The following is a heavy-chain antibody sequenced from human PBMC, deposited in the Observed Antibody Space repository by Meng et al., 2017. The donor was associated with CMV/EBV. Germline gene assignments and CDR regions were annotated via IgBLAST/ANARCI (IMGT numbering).Heavy chain of an antibody. CDR1: GFPFSSYS. D-gene: IGHD3-3*01. CDR2: ISSSSSYI. Sequence: GESLKISCAASGFPFSSYSMNWVRQAPGKGLEWVSSISSSSSYIYYADSVKGRFTISRDNAKNSLYLQMNSLRAEDTAVYYCARGNDFWSGPDDYWGQGTLVTVSS. CDR3: ARGNDFWSGPDDY. V-gene: IGHV3-21*01. J-gene: IGHJ4*02.